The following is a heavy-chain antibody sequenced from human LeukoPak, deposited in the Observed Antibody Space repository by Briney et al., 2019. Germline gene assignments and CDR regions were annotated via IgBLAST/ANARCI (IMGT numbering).Heavy chain of an antibody. CDR1: GFTFSSYA. J-gene: IGHJ4*02. V-gene: IGHV3-23*01. CDR2: ISGSGGAT. CDR3: AKNRRSPEYYFDC. D-gene: IGHD2/OR15-2a*01. Sequence: GSLRLSCAASGFTFSSYAMSWIRQAPGKGLEWVSAISGSGGATYYADSVKGRFTISRDNSKNTLYLQMNSLRAEDTAVYYCAKNRRSPEYYFDCWGQGTLVTVSS.